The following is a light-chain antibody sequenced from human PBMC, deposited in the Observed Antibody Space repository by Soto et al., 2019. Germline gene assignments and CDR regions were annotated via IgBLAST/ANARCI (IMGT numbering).Light chain of an antibody. CDR3: QQYGSSGT. CDR1: QSVSSN. V-gene: IGKV3-20*01. J-gene: IGKJ1*01. Sequence: EIVMAQSPAPPSVSPVERATLSCRASQSVSSNLAWYQQKPGQAPRLLIYGASNRATGIPDRFSGSGSGTDFTLTISRLEPEDFAVYYCQQYGSSGTFGQGTKVDI. CDR2: GAS.